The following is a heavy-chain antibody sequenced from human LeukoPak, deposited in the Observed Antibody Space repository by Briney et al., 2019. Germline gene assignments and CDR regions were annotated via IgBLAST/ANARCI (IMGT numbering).Heavy chain of an antibody. J-gene: IGHJ6*02. CDR3: ARESGSYPFYYYYGMDV. D-gene: IGHD1-26*01. CDR2: ISGSSTTI. CDR1: GFTFSTDS. Sequence: GGSLRLSCAASGFTFSTDSMNWVRQAPGKGLEWLSYISGSSTTIDYADSVKGRFTISRNNAKSSLYLQMNSLRAEDTAVYYCARESGSYPFYYYYGMDVWGQGTTVTVSS. V-gene: IGHV3-48*01.